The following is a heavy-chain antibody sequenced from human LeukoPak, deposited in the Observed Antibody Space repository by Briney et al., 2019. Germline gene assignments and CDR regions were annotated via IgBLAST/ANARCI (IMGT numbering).Heavy chain of an antibody. D-gene: IGHD3-16*01. CDR2: IIPIFGTA. CDR1: GGTFSSYA. V-gene: IGHV1-69*05. Sequence: ASVKVSCKASGGTFSSYAISWVRQAPGQGLEWMGGIIPIFGTANYAQKFQGRVTITTDESKSTAYMELSSLRSEDTAVYYCASKGGHYYYMDVWGKGTTVTVSS. CDR3: ASKGGHYYYMDV. J-gene: IGHJ6*03.